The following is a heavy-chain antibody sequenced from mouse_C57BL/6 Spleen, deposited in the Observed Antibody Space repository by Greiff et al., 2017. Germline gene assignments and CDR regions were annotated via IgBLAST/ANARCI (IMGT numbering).Heavy chain of an antibody. CDR1: GYTFTDYN. V-gene: IGHV1-22*01. CDR2: INPNNGGT. Sequence: VQLQQSGPELVKPGASVTMSCTASGYTFTDYNMHWVKQSHGKSLEWIGSINPNNGGTSYNQKFKGKATVTVNKSSSTAYMEHRSLTSEDSAVYYGAREGRPLLRAPAYWGQGTLVTGSA. J-gene: IGHJ3*01. CDR3: AREGRPLLRAPAY. D-gene: IGHD1-1*01.